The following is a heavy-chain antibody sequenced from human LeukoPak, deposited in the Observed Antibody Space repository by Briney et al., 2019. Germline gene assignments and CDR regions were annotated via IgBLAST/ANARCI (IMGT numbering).Heavy chain of an antibody. J-gene: IGHJ4*02. CDR1: GGSISSGSYY. CDR2: IYTSGST. V-gene: IGHV4-61*02. Sequence: PSQTLSLTCTVSGGSISSGSYYWSWIRQPAGKGLEWIGRIYTSGSTNYNPSLKSRVTISVDTSKNQFSLKLSSVTAADTAVYYCARAGEDSSGYLSYYFDYWGQGTLVTVSS. D-gene: IGHD3-22*01. CDR3: ARAGEDSSGYLSYYFDY.